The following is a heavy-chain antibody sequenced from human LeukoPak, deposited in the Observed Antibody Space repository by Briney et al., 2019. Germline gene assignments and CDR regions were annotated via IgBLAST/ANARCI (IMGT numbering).Heavy chain of an antibody. J-gene: IGHJ4*02. CDR3: ARVFFNYFAY. V-gene: IGHV4-31*03. Sequence: SETPSLTCTVSVGSISSGGYYWSWIRQHPGKGLEWIGYIYYSGSTYYNPSLKSRVTISVYTSKNQFSLKLSSVTAADPAVYYCARVFFNYFAYWGQGTLVTVSS. CDR1: VGSISSGGYY. CDR2: IYYSGST.